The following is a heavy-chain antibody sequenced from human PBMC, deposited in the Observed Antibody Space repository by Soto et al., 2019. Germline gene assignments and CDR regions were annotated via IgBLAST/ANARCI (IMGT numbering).Heavy chain of an antibody. D-gene: IGHD3-3*01. Sequence: VKVSCKASGGTFSSYAISWVRQAPGQGLEWMGGIIPIFGTANYAQKFQGRVTITADKSTSTAYMELSSLRSEDTAVYYCARPASYDFWSGYPVYYYYGMDVWGQGTTVTVSS. CDR1: GGTFSSYA. J-gene: IGHJ6*02. CDR3: ARPASYDFWSGYPVYYYYGMDV. V-gene: IGHV1-69*06. CDR2: IIPIFGTA.